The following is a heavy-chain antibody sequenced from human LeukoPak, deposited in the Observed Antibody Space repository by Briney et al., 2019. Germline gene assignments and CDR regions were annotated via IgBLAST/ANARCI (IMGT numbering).Heavy chain of an antibody. V-gene: IGHV3-30*18. Sequence: PGRSLRLSCAASGFTFSSYGMHWVRQAPGKGLEWVAVISYDGSNKYYADSVKGRFTISRDNSKNTLYLQMNSLRAEDTAVYYCAKARRILTGYQYYFDYWGQGTLVTVSS. D-gene: IGHD3-9*01. CDR1: GFTFSSYG. J-gene: IGHJ4*02. CDR3: AKARRILTGYQYYFDY. CDR2: ISYDGSNK.